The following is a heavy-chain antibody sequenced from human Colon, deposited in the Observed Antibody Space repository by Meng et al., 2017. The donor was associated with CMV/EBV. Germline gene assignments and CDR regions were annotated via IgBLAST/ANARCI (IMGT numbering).Heavy chain of an antibody. V-gene: IGHV1-2*06. CDR1: GYTFTGFY. CDR3: ARVYGDYLFDY. D-gene: IGHD4-17*01. Sequence: QVQLVQSEAELKKPGASVKVSCKASGYTFTGFYMQWVRQAPGQGLEWMGRINPNSGETDYAQKFQGRVTMTRDTSISTAYMELSRLTSDDSAVYYCARVYGDYLFDYWGQGTLVTVSS. CDR2: INPNSGET. J-gene: IGHJ4*02.